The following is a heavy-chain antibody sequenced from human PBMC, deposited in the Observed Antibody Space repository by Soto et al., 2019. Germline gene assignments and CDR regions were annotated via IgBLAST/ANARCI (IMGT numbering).Heavy chain of an antibody. Sequence: GGSLRLSCAASGFTFSSYAMHWVRQAPGKGLEYVSAISGNGGSTYSANSVKGRFTISRENSKNTLYLQMGSLRAEDMAVYYCARRGYGLYFDYWGQGTLVTVPQ. CDR2: ISGNGGST. CDR1: GFTFSSYA. D-gene: IGHD3-10*01. J-gene: IGHJ4*02. CDR3: ARRGYGLYFDY. V-gene: IGHV3-64*01.